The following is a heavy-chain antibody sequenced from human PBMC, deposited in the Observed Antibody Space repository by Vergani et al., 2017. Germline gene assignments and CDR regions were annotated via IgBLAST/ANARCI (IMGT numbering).Heavy chain of an antibody. Sequence: QVQLVESGGGVVQPGRSLRLSCAASGFTFSNSGMHWVRQAPGKGLEWMGGFDPEDGETIYAQKFQGRVTMTEDTSTDTAYMELSSLRSEDTAVYYCATRLFWSGYHYWGQGTLVTVSS. CDR2: FDPEDGET. D-gene: IGHD3-3*01. CDR3: ATRLFWSGYHY. J-gene: IGHJ4*02. V-gene: IGHV1-24*01. CDR1: GFTFSNSG.